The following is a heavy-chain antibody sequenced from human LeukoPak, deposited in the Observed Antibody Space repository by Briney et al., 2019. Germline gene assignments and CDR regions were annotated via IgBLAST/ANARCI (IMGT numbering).Heavy chain of an antibody. J-gene: IGHJ3*02. CDR3: ARALPTFNDALDI. D-gene: IGHD1-1*01. Sequence: SVKVSCKASGGTFSSSAISWVRQAPGHGLEWMGRIIPIIEMTTYAHKFQGRVTITADKSTSTANMELSTLRSEDTAVYYCARALPTFNDALDIWGQGTMVTLSS. CDR2: IIPIIEMT. CDR1: GGTFSSSA. V-gene: IGHV1-69*04.